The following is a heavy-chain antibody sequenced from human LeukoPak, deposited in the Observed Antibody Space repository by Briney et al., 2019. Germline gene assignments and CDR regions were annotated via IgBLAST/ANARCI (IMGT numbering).Heavy chain of an antibody. V-gene: IGHV3-20*04. CDR3: ASGSSGYYGDAFDI. CDR2: INWNGGST. D-gene: IGHD3-22*01. CDR1: GFTFDDYG. J-gene: IGHJ3*02. Sequence: GGSLRLSCAASGFTFDDYGMSWVRQAPGKGLEWVSGINWNGGSTGYADSVKGRFTISRDNAKNSLYLQMNSLRAEDTALYYCASGSSGYYGDAFDIWGQGTMVTVSS.